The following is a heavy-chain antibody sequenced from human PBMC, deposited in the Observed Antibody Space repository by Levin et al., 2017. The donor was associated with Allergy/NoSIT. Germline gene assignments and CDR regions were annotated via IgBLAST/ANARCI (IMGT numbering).Heavy chain of an antibody. Sequence: PGGSLRLSCAASGFTFTNFGMHWVRQAPGKGLETVAIHSIAESKSYFADSVKGRFTVFRDNFRDTLFLQMNSLRPEDTAVYYCAKGMQDGYDSIYDAFDIRGQGTLVIVSS. V-gene: IGHV3-30*18. D-gene: IGHD5-18*01. J-gene: IGHJ3*02. CDR1: GFTFTNFG. CDR3: AKGMQDGYDSIYDAFDI. CDR2: HSIAESKS.